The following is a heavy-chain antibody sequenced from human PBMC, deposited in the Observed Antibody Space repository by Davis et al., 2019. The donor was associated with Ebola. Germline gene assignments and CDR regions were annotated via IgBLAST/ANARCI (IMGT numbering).Heavy chain of an antibody. J-gene: IGHJ4*02. CDR2: LKIDGSST. D-gene: IGHD6-13*01. CDR3: AWGYSSRRLDF. Sequence: GESLKISCAASGFSFSSYWMHWVRQAPGKGLVWVSRLKIDGSSTSYADSVKGRFTISRDNAKSTLFLQLNSLRAEDTAVYYCAWGYSSRRLDFWGQGTLVSVSS. CDR1: GFSFSSYW. V-gene: IGHV3-74*01.